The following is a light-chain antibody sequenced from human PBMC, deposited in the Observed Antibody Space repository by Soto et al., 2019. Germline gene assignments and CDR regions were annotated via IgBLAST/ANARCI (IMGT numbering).Light chain of an antibody. CDR3: CLYIGANTYV. CDR2: EVT. Sequence: QSALTQPASASGSPGQSVTISCTGTSGDVGSYSHVSWYQQHPGKAPKLMIYEVTKRPSGVPDRFSGSTSVNTASLTVSGLQADDEADYYCCLYIGANTYVFGTGTKLTVL. CDR1: SGDVGSYSH. V-gene: IGLV2-23*02. J-gene: IGLJ1*01.